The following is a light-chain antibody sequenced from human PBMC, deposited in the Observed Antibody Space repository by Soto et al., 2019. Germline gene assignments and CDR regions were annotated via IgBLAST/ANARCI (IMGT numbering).Light chain of an antibody. J-gene: IGKJ3*01. CDR3: QQCGSSPLT. CDR1: QSVSSNY. CDR2: GAS. V-gene: IGKV3-20*01. Sequence: EIVLTQSPGTLSLSPGERATLSCRASQSVSSNYLAWYQQKPGQAPRLLIYGASSRATGIPDRFSGSGSGTVYTLTISRLEPEDFAVYYCQQCGSSPLTFGPGNKVDIK.